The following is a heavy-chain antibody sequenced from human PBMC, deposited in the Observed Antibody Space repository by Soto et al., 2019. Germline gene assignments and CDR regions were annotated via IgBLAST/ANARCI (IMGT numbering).Heavy chain of an antibody. Sequence: QVQLVQSGAEVKKPGASVKVSCKASGYTFTSYAMPWVRQAPGQRLEWMGWINAGNGDTKYSQEFQDRVTITSDTSASTAYMELSSLRSEDTAVYYCASRPGIAVAGLDYWGQGTLVTVSS. V-gene: IGHV1-3*01. J-gene: IGHJ4*02. D-gene: IGHD6-19*01. CDR1: GYTFTSYA. CDR3: ASRPGIAVAGLDY. CDR2: INAGNGDT.